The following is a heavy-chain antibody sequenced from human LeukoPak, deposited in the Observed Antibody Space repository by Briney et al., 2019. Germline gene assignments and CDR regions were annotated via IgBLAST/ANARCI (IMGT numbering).Heavy chain of an antibody. CDR1: GGSISSYY. Sequence: SQTLSLTCTVSGGSISSYYWSWIRQPPGKGLGWIGYISYSGSTNYNPPLKSRVTISIDTSKNQFSLKLRSVTAADTAIYYCARQGYDILTGYIDAFDIWGQGTMVTVSS. V-gene: IGHV4-59*08. J-gene: IGHJ3*02. CDR3: ARQGYDILTGYIDAFDI. CDR2: ISYSGST. D-gene: IGHD3-9*01.